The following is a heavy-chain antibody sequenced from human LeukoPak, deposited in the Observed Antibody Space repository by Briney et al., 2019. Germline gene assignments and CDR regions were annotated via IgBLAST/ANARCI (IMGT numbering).Heavy chain of an antibody. CDR1: GGSFSGYY. Sequence: SETLSLTCAVYGGSFSGYYWSWIRQPPGKGLEWIGEINHSGSTNYNPSLKGRVTISVDTSKNQFSLKLSSVTAADTAVYYCARGGRYCSSTSCSGWFDPWGQGTLVTVSS. D-gene: IGHD2-2*01. CDR3: ARGGRYCSSTSCSGWFDP. J-gene: IGHJ5*02. CDR2: INHSGST. V-gene: IGHV4-34*01.